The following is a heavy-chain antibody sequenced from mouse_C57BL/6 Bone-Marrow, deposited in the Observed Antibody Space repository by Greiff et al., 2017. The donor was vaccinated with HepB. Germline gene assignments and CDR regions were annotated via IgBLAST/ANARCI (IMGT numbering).Heavy chain of an antibody. CDR3: ARGVYPLYYAMDY. D-gene: IGHD5-1*01. Sequence: QVQLQQPGAELVKPGASVKLSCKASGYTFTSYWMQWVTQRPGQGLEWIGEIDPSDSYTNYNQKFKGKATLTVDTSSSTAYMQLSSLTSEDSAVYYCARGVYPLYYAMDYWGQGTSVTVSS. J-gene: IGHJ4*01. CDR1: GYTFTSYW. V-gene: IGHV1-50*01. CDR2: IDPSDSYT.